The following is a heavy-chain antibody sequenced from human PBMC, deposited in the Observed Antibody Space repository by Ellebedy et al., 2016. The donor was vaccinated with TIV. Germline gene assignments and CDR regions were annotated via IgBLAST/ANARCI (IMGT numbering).Heavy chain of an antibody. CDR3: ARDPYISSAYAESWLDP. CDR2: ISAHNGDR. D-gene: IGHD6-13*01. J-gene: IGHJ5*01. V-gene: IGHV1-18*04. Sequence: AASVKVSCKASGYTFTSYGINWVRQTPGQGLEWMGWISAHNGDRNYAQKFQGRVTMTTDTSTNTAHLELRSLRSDDTAVYYCARDPYISSAYAESWLDPWGQGTLVTVSS. CDR1: GYTFTSYG.